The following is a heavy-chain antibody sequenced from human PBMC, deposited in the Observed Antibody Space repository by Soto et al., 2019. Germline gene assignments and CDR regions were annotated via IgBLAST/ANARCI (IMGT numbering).Heavy chain of an antibody. CDR3: ARERSAAGTGWFDP. CDR1: GYTFTSYD. V-gene: IGHV1-8*01. J-gene: IGHJ5*02. CDR2: MNPNGGNT. Sequence: QVQLVQSGAEVKKPGASVKVSCKASGYTFTSYDINWVRQATGQGREWMGWMNPNGGNTGYAQKFQGRGTMTRNTSTSTAYMALSSLRSEDTAVYYCARERSAAGTGWFDPWGQGTLVTVSS. D-gene: IGHD6-13*01.